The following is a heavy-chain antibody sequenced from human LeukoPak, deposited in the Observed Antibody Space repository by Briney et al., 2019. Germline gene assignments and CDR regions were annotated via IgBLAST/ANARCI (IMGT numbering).Heavy chain of an antibody. Sequence: GGSLRLSCAASGFTFSSYAMNWVRQAPGKGLEWVSGISASGGGKFYADSVKGRFTISRDKSKSTLYLQMNSLRADDAAVYYCAKDNADYPIYYFDYWGQGTLVTVSS. CDR3: AKDNADYPIYYFDY. V-gene: IGHV3-23*01. CDR2: ISASGGGK. D-gene: IGHD3-16*01. CDR1: GFTFSSYA. J-gene: IGHJ4*02.